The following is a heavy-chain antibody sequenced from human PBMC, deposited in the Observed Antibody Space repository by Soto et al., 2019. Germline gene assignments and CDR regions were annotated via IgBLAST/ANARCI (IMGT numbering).Heavy chain of an antibody. CDR2: ISTNGGST. D-gene: IGHD6-13*01. V-gene: IGHV3-64D*06. CDR3: AKDGAAGPLPEYYFDS. Sequence: GGSLRLSCSASGFTFSSYAMHWVRQAPGKGLEYVSSISTNGGSTHYADSVKGRFTISRDNSKNTQYLQMSSLRADDTAVYYCAKDGAAGPLPEYYFDSWGQGTLVTVSS. CDR1: GFTFSSYA. J-gene: IGHJ4*02.